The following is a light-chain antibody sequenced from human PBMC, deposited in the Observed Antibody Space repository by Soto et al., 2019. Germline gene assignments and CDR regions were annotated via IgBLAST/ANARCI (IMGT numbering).Light chain of an antibody. Sequence: ETLTTQYPATLSLKNKQRATLSCRASQSVSSKLAWYQQRPGQAPRLLIYSASTRATGIPARFSGSGSGTEFTRTMSSLQSEDFAIHYCHQFKHVRTWPFDQVAKV. J-gene: IGKJ1*01. V-gene: IGKV3-15*01. CDR3: HQFKHVRTWP. CDR2: SAS. CDR1: QSVSSK.